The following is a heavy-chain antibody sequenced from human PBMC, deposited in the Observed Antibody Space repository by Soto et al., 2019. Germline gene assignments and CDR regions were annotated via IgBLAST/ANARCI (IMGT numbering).Heavy chain of an antibody. CDR2: ISYDGGNK. Sequence: QVQLVESGGGVVQPGRSLRLSCVASGFPLRTYALHWVRQAPGKGLEWMTVISYDGGNKHYADYVRGRLTFSRDNSKHSVYLPMNNRRPDDTAVSFCARAPPATFGGFTASSYYGLDVWCQGSAVTVAS. D-gene: IGHD3-3*01. J-gene: IGHJ6*02. CDR1: GFPLRTYA. CDR3: ARAPPATFGGFTASSYYGLDV. V-gene: IGHV3-30-3*01.